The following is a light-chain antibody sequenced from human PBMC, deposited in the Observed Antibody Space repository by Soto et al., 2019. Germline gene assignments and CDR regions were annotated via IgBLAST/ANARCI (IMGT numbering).Light chain of an antibody. Sequence: QSALTQPASVSGSPGQSITISCTGTSSDVGDYKYVSWYQKHPGKAPKALIYEVSNRPSGVSNRFSGSKSGNTASLTISGLQAEDEAYYYCSSYTTSNTLVFGPGTKVTVL. V-gene: IGLV2-14*01. CDR3: SSYTTSNTLV. CDR1: SSDVGDYKY. J-gene: IGLJ1*01. CDR2: EVS.